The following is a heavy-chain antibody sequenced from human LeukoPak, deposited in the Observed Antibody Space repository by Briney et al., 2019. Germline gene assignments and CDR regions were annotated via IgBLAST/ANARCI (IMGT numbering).Heavy chain of an antibody. D-gene: IGHD4-17*01. CDR1: GFTFTSSA. CDR2: IVVGSGNT. J-gene: IGHJ4*02. CDR3: AAESGYGDHVPTHT. Sequence: GTSVKVSCKASGFTFTSSAVQWVRQARGQRLEWIGWIVVGSGNTNYAQKFQERVTITRDMSTSTAYMELSSLRSEDTAVYYCAAESGYGDHVPTHTWGQGTLVTVSS. V-gene: IGHV1-58*01.